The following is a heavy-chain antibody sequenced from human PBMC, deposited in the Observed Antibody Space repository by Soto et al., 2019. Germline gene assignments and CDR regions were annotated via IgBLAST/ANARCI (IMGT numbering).Heavy chain of an antibody. V-gene: IGHV4-34*10. J-gene: IGHJ5*02. CDR2: ISHSGST. CDR3: ARAWVGKHPRFDH. Sequence: SETLSLTCAVYGGSFSGYYWSWIRQPPGKGLEWIGEISHSGSTNYNPSLKSRVTMTTDTSTSTAYMELRSLRSDDTAVYYCARAWVGKHPRFDHWGQETMVTVSS. CDR1: GGSFSGYY. D-gene: IGHD1-26*01.